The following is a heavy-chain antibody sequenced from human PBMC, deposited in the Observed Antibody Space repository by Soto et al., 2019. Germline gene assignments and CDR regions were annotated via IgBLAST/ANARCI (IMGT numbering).Heavy chain of an antibody. CDR3: ASEFITMVREAHPNWFDP. J-gene: IGHJ5*02. CDR1: GGTFSSYA. V-gene: IGHV1-69*13. D-gene: IGHD3-10*01. CDR2: IIPIFGTA. Sequence: SVKVSCKASGGTFSSYAISWVRQAPGQGLEWMGGIIPIFGTANYAQKFQGRVTITADESTSTAYMELSSLRSEDTAVYYCASEFITMVREAHPNWFDPWGQGTLVTVSS.